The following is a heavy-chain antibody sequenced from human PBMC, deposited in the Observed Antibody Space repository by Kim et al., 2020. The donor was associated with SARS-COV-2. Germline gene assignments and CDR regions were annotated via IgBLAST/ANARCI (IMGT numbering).Heavy chain of an antibody. CDR2: IIPIFGTA. Sequence: SVKVSCKASGGTFSSYAISWVRQAPGQGLEWMGGIIPIFGTANYAQKFQGRVTITADESTSTAYMELSSLRSEDTAVYYCARALHTSGYDPRSYFDYWGQGTLVTVSS. J-gene: IGHJ4*02. V-gene: IGHV1-69*13. D-gene: IGHD5-12*01. CDR1: GGTFSSYA. CDR3: ARALHTSGYDPRSYFDY.